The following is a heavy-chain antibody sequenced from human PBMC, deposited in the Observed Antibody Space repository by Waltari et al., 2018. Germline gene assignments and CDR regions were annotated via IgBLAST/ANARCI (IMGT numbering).Heavy chain of an antibody. CDR1: GFTFSSYS. CDR3: AGTADDFWSAPDV. V-gene: IGHV3-21*01. J-gene: IGHJ6*04. CDR2: MSGRSSYI. D-gene: IGHD3-3*01. Sequence: EVQLVESGGGLVKPGGSLRLSCAASGFTFSSYSMNWVRQAPGKGLEGVLSMSGRSSYIDYAYAVKGRFTISRDNAKNSLYLQMNSLRAEDTAVYYCAGTADDFWSAPDVWGKGTTVTISS.